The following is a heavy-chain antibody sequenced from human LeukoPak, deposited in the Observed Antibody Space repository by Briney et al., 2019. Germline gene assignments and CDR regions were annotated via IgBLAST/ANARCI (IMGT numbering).Heavy chain of an antibody. CDR2: ISGDGGST. Sequence: PGGSLRLSCAASGFTFGEYAMHWVRQVPGKGLEWVSLISGDGGSTYYADSVRGRFTMSRDNSKNSLYLQMNSLRTEDTALYYCAKVRYGGIYGMDVWGLGTTVTVSS. J-gene: IGHJ6*02. V-gene: IGHV3-43*02. CDR1: GFTFGEYA. D-gene: IGHD5-18*01. CDR3: AKVRYGGIYGMDV.